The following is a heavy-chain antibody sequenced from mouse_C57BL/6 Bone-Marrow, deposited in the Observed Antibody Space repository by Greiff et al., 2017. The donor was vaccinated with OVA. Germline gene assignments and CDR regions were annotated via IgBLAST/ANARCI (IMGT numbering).Heavy chain of an antibody. D-gene: IGHD1-1*01. CDR2: IDPEDGDT. CDR1: GFNIKDYY. CDR3: TIPHYSGSSYRYFDV. V-gene: IGHV14-1*01. J-gene: IGHJ1*03. Sequence: VQLQQSGAELVRPGASVKLSCTASGFNIKDYYMHWVKQRPEQGLEWIGRIDPEDGDTESAPKFQGKATMTADTSSNTAYLQLSSLTSEDTAVYYCTIPHYSGSSYRYFDVWGTGTTVTVSS.